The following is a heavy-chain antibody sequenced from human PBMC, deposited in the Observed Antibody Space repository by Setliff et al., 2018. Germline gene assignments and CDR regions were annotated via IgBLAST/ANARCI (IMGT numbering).Heavy chain of an antibody. Sequence: GASVKVSCKASGGTFSSYGISWVRQAPGQGLEWMGGIIPIFGTANYAQKFQGRVTITADESTSTAYMELSSLRSEDTAVYYCARGNSNYYLFDYWGQGTLVTVSS. CDR3: ARGNSNYYLFDY. CDR2: IIPIFGTA. J-gene: IGHJ4*02. V-gene: IGHV1-69*13. CDR1: GGTFSSYG. D-gene: IGHD4-4*01.